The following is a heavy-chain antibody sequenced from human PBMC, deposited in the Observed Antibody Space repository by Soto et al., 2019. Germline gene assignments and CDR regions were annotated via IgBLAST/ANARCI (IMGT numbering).Heavy chain of an antibody. D-gene: IGHD3-3*01. Sequence: SETLSLTCTVSGGSISSYYWSWIRQPAGKGLEWIGRIYTSGSTNYNPSLKSRVTMSVDTSKNQFSLKLSSVTAADTAVYYCAREVTIFGVVPRWFDPWGQGXLVTVYS. CDR1: GGSISSYY. CDR3: AREVTIFGVVPRWFDP. J-gene: IGHJ5*02. CDR2: IYTSGST. V-gene: IGHV4-4*07.